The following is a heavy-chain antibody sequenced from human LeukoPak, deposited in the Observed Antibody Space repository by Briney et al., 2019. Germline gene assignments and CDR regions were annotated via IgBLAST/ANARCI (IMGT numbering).Heavy chain of an antibody. Sequence: PGGSLRLSCAVSGFTFSSYEMNWVRQAPGKGLEWVSYISSSGSTIYYADSVKGRFTISRDNAKNSLYLQMNSLRAEDTAVYYCARDHYDSSGYYLDYWGQGTLVTVSS. J-gene: IGHJ4*02. CDR3: ARDHYDSSGYYLDY. V-gene: IGHV3-48*03. D-gene: IGHD3-22*01. CDR2: ISSSGSTI. CDR1: GFTFSSYE.